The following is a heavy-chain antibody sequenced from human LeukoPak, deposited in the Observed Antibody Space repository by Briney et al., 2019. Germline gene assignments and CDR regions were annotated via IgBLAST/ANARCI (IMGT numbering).Heavy chain of an antibody. CDR2: IYYTGPT. V-gene: IGHV4-39*07. CDR1: GVSISTSRYY. Sequence: SETLSLTCTVSGVSISTSRYYWGWIRQPPGKGLEWIGNIYYTGPTYYNPSLKSRVTISVDTSKNQFSLKLSSATAADTAVYYCARGVVWQWLVPYFDYWGQGTLVTVSS. D-gene: IGHD6-19*01. CDR3: ARGVVWQWLVPYFDY. J-gene: IGHJ4*02.